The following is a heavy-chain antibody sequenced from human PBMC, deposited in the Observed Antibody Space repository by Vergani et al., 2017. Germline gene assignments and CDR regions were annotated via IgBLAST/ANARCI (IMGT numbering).Heavy chain of an antibody. D-gene: IGHD3-3*01. CDR1: GYTFTSYD. V-gene: IGHV1-8*01. Sequence: QVQLVQSGAEVKKPGASVKVSCKASGYTFTSYDINWVRQATGQGLEWMGWMNPNSGNTGYAQKFQGRVTMTRNTSISTAYMELSSLRSEDTAVYYCARKERDYEFWSGPTYYYYYMDVWGKGTTVTVSS. CDR3: ARKERDYEFWSGPTYYYYYMDV. CDR2: MNPNSGNT. J-gene: IGHJ6*03.